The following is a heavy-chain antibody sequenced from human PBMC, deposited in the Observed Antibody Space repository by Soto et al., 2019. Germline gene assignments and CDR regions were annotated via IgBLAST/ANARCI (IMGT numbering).Heavy chain of an antibody. CDR3: AKDQEQQLTFDY. J-gene: IGHJ4*02. CDR2: ISGSGGST. V-gene: IGHV3-23*01. CDR1: GFTFSSYA. D-gene: IGHD6-13*01. Sequence: PGGSLRLCCAASGFTFSSYAMSGVRQAPGKGLEWVSAISGSGGSTYYADSVKGRFTISRDNSKNTLYLQMNSLRAEDTAVYYCAKDQEQQLTFDYWGQGTLVTVSS.